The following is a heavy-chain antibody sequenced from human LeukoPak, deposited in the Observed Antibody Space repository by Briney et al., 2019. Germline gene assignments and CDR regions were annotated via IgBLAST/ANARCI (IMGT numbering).Heavy chain of an antibody. CDR1: GYTFTGYY. D-gene: IGHD4-11*01. CDR3: ARFAQVTHRGYYYMDV. J-gene: IGHJ6*03. V-gene: IGHV1-2*02. Sequence: VASVKVSCKASGYTFTGYYMHWVRQAPGQGLEWMGWINPNSGGTNYAQKFQGRVTMTRDTSISTAYMELSRLRSDDTAVYHCARFAQVTHRGYYYMDVWGKGTTVTVSS. CDR2: INPNSGGT.